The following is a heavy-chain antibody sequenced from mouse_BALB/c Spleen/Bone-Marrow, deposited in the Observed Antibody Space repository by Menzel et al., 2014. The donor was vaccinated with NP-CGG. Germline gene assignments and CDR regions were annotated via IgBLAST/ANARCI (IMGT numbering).Heavy chain of an antibody. Sequence: QVQLKDSGAELTKPGASVTMSCKASGYTFXNYWIHWIKQRPGQGLEWIGYINPGTGYTDYNPNFKDKATLTADKPSITAYMQLSSLTSEDSSVYYCARETGTYVMDYWGQGTSVTVAS. J-gene: IGHJ4*01. CDR1: GYTFXNYW. V-gene: IGHV1-7*01. D-gene: IGHD4-1*01. CDR2: INPGTGYT. CDR3: ARETGTYVMDY.